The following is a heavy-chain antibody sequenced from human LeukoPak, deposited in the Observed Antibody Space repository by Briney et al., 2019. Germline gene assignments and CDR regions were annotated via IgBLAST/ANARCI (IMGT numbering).Heavy chain of an antibody. Sequence: GGFLRLSCAASGFPFSSYWMSWVRQAPGKGLEWVANIKQDGSDKYYVDSVKGRFTISRDNAKNSLYLQLNSLRADDTAVYYCARDFLEDTQWGQGALVTVSS. V-gene: IGHV3-7*01. CDR1: GFPFSSYW. J-gene: IGHJ4*02. D-gene: IGHD2-15*01. CDR3: ARDFLEDTQ. CDR2: IKQDGSDK.